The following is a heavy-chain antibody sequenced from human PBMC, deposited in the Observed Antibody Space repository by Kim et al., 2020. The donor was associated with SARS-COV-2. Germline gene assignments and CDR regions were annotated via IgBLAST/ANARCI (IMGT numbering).Heavy chain of an antibody. J-gene: IGHJ4*02. CDR3: ARRLQLAHFDS. Sequence: DNRYSPSLQGQVNISAEQSITTATLQWRSLKSSDTAIYYCARRLQLAHFDSWGQGTLVTVSS. V-gene: IGHV5-51*01. D-gene: IGHD6-6*01. CDR2: DN.